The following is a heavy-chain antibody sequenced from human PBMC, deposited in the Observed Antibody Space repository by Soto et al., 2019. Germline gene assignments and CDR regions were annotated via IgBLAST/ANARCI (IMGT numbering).Heavy chain of an antibody. D-gene: IGHD3-10*01. CDR1: GFTFNNFA. CDR2: ISGSGDST. V-gene: IGHV3-23*01. CDR3: AKATRVRENDYYYYYFMDV. Sequence: EVQLLESGGGLVQPGGPLRLSCAASGFTFNNFAMSWVRQAPGKGLEWVSTISGSGDSTYYADSVKGRFTFSRDNSENTLSLQMNSLRAEDTAVYYCAKATRVRENDYYYYYFMDVWGKGTTVTVSS. J-gene: IGHJ6*03.